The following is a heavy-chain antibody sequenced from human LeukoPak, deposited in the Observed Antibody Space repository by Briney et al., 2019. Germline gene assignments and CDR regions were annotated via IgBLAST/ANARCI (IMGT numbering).Heavy chain of an antibody. CDR1: GYTFTGYY. J-gene: IGHJ6*03. Sequence: GASVRVSCKASGYTFTGYYMHWVRQAPGQGLEWMGWINPNSGGTNYAQKFQGRVTMTRDTSISTAYMELSRLRSDDTAVYYCARYGVAAAGGYYYYYMDVWGKGTTVTVSS. CDR3: ARYGVAAAGGYYYYYMDV. CDR2: INPNSGGT. D-gene: IGHD6-13*01. V-gene: IGHV1-2*02.